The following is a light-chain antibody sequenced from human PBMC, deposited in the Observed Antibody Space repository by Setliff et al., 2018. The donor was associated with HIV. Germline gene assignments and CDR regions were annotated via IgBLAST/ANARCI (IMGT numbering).Light chain of an antibody. CDR3: QSYDSSLSGFV. V-gene: IGLV1-40*01. CDR2: GNN. Sequence: QSVLTQPPSVSGAPGQRVTISCTGSSPNIGAGFVVHWYQHLPGTAPKLLMYGNNNRPSGVPDRFSDSKSGASASLAITGLQAEDEADYYCQSYDSSLSGFVFGTGTKVTVL. J-gene: IGLJ1*01. CDR1: SPNIGAGFV.